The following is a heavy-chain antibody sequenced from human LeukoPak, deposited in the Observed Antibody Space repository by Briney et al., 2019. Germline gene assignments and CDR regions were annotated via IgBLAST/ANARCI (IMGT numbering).Heavy chain of an antibody. CDR3: ARDAMAREDIVVVPAQFVHYYYYMDV. D-gene: IGHD2-2*01. J-gene: IGHJ6*03. CDR2: IKQDGSEK. CDR1: GFTVSSNY. V-gene: IGHV3-7*01. Sequence: PGGSLRLSXAASGFTVSSNYMSWVRQAPGKGLEWVANIKQDGSEKYYVDSVKGRFTISRDNAKNSLYLQMNSLRAEDTAVYYCARDAMAREDIVVVPAQFVHYYYYMDVWGKGTTVTVSS.